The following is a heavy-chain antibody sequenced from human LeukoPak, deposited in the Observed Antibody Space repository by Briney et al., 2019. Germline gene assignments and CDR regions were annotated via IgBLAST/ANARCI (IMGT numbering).Heavy chain of an antibody. CDR3: AREGSAYDSRSAFYHYYGFDV. J-gene: IGHJ6*02. V-gene: IGHV4-4*07. CDR2: IYTRGSS. CDR1: GGSIMCYD. Sequence: VKPSETLSLTCTVSGGSIMCYDLRWLRQPAGEGLEWIGRIYTRGSSNYNPSLKSRVTLSVDTSKNQFSMKLSSVTAADTAVYFCAREGSAYDSRSAFYHYYGFDVWGPGTTATVSS. D-gene: IGHD5-12*01.